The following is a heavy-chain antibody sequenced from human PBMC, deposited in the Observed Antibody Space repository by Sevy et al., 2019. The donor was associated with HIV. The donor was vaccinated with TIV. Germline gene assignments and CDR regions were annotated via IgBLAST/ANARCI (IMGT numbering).Heavy chain of an antibody. Sequence: ASVKVSCKASGDTFSTYDINWVRQAPGQGLEWMGWMSPKSGSTGFEQKFQGRLTMTRDTSINTAYMELSSLRSEDTAVYYFESGGSGDVWNYGYYYYGMDVWGQGTTVTVSS. V-gene: IGHV1-8*02. D-gene: IGHD3-3*01. CDR3: ESGGSGDVWNYGYYYYGMDV. CDR2: MSPKSGST. CDR1: GDTFSTYD. J-gene: IGHJ6*02.